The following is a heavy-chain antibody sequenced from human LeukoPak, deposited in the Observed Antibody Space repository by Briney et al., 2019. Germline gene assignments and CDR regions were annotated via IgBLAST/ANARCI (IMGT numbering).Heavy chain of an antibody. V-gene: IGHV4-59*01. CDR3: ARFGGAVTGTPFDY. CDR1: GGSISSYY. CDR2: IYYSGST. Sequence: PSETLSLTCTVSGGSISSYYWSWIRQPPGKGLEWIGYIYYSGSTNYNPSLKSRVTISVDTSKNQFSLKLRPVTAADTAVYYCARFGGAVTGTPFDYWGQGTLVTVSS. D-gene: IGHD6-19*01. J-gene: IGHJ4*02.